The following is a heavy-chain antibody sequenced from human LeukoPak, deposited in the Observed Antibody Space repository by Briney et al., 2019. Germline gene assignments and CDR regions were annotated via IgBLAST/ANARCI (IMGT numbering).Heavy chain of an antibody. CDR1: GFTFSSYE. CDR2: VSSSGSTI. V-gene: IGHV3-48*03. CDR3: ARGYSSSLYYYYGMDV. J-gene: IGHJ6*02. D-gene: IGHD6-13*01. Sequence: GGSLRLSCAASGFTFSSYEMNWVRQAPGKGLEWVSYVSSSGSTIYYAGSVKGRFTISRDNAKNSLYLQMNSLRAEDTAVYYCARGYSSSLYYYYGMDVWGQGPPSPSP.